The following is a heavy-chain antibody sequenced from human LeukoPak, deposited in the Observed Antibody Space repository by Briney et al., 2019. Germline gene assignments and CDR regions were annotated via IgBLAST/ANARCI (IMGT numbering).Heavy chain of an antibody. J-gene: IGHJ6*02. D-gene: IGHD5-18*01. V-gene: IGHV4-59*01. CDR1: GGSISSYY. CDR2: IYYSVST. Sequence: SETLSLTCTVSGGSISSYYWSWIRHPPGKGLEWIGYIYYSVSTNYNPSLKSRVTISVDTSKNQFSLKLSSVTAADTAVYYCARVSGYSYGNSYYYYYGMDVWGQGTTVTVSS. CDR3: ARVSGYSYGNSYYYYYGMDV.